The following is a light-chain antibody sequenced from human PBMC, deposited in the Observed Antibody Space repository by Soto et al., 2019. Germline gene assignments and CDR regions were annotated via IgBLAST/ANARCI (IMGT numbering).Light chain of an antibody. Sequence: DIQMTQSPSSLSASVGDRVTITCRASQGIGNDLGWYQQKPEKAPKRLIYAASSLQSGVPSRFSGSGSGTEFPLTISSLQPEDFATYYCLQHNSYPLTFGGGTKVEIK. CDR1: QGIGND. V-gene: IGKV1-17*01. CDR2: AAS. J-gene: IGKJ4*01. CDR3: LQHNSYPLT.